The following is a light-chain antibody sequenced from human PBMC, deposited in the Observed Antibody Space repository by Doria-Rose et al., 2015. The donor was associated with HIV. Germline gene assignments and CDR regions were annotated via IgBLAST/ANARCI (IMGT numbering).Light chain of an antibody. V-gene: IGKV3-15*01. CDR1: QSLSSN. Sequence: APLSCRASQSLSSNLAWYQQKPGQAPRLLLYGASARAAGIPARFSGSGSGTEFTLTISSLQSEDFAVYYCQYYDKWSFLVTFGQGTRLDFK. CDR3: QYYDKWSFLVT. CDR2: GAS. J-gene: IGKJ5*01.